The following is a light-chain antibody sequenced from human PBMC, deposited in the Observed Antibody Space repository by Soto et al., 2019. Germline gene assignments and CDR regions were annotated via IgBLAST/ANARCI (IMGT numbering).Light chain of an antibody. J-gene: IGLJ2*01. V-gene: IGLV2-11*01. CDR3: CSYAGSSDVV. Sequence: QSALTQPRSVSGSPGQSVTISCTGTSSDVGGYNYVSWYQQHPGKAPKLMIYDVSKRPSGVPDRSSGSKSGNTASLTISGLQAEDEADYYCCSYAGSSDVVFGGGTKLTVL. CDR1: SSDVGGYNY. CDR2: DVS.